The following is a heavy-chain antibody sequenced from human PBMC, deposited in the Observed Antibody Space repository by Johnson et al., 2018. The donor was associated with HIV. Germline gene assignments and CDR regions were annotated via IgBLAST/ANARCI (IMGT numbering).Heavy chain of an antibody. CDR3: AKVSSSSTWAHDPFDV. CDR1: GFTFDDYA. V-gene: IGHV3-9*01. Sequence: VQVVESGGGVVQPGRSLRLSCAASGFTFDDYAMHWVRQAPGKGLEWVSGISWNSGSIGYADSVQGRFTISRDNAKNSLSLQMNSLRVEDTALYYCAKVSSSSTWAHDPFDVWGQGTMVTVSS. CDR2: ISWNSGSI. J-gene: IGHJ3*01. D-gene: IGHD6-6*01.